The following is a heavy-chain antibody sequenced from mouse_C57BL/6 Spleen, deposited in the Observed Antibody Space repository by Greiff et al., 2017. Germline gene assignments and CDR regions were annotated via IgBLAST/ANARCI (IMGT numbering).Heavy chain of an antibody. Sequence: EVKLEESGPGLVKPSQSLSLTCSVTGYSITSGYYWNWIRQFPGNKLEWMGYISYDGSNNYNPSLKNRISITRDTSKNQFFLKLNSVTTEDTATYYCARGEYAMDYWGQGTSVTVSS. V-gene: IGHV3-6*01. CDR2: ISYDGSN. CDR3: ARGEYAMDY. CDR1: GYSITSGYY. J-gene: IGHJ4*01.